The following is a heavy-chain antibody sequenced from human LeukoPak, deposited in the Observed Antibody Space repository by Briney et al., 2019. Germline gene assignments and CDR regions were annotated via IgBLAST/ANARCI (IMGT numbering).Heavy chain of an antibody. CDR2: ISGSGGST. CDR1: GFTFSSYA. J-gene: IGHJ4*02. Sequence: PGGSLRLSCAASGFTFSSYAMSWVRQAPGKGLECVSAISGSGGSTYYADSVKGRFTISRDNSKNTLYLQMNSLRAEDTAVYYCAKDRQDYYDSSGYPTPFYWGQGTLVTVSS. D-gene: IGHD3-22*01. V-gene: IGHV3-23*01. CDR3: AKDRQDYYDSSGYPTPFY.